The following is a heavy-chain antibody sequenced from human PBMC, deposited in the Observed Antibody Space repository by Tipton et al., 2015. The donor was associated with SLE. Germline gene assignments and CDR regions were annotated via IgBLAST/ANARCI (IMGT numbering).Heavy chain of an antibody. Sequence: TLSLTCAVYGGSFSGYYWSWIRQPPGKGLEWIGEINHSGSTNYNPSLKSRVTISLDRSKNQFSLKLDSVTADDTAVYYCARSVVTYYYPGMEVWGQGTMVTVS. D-gene: IGHD4-23*01. CDR2: INHSGST. V-gene: IGHV4-34*01. J-gene: IGHJ6*02. CDR1: GGSFSGYY. CDR3: ARSVVTYYYPGMEV.